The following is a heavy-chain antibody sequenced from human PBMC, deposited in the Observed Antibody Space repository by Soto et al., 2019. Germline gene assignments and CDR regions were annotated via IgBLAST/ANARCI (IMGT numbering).Heavy chain of an antibody. D-gene: IGHD3-16*02. V-gene: IGHV4-34*01. CDR2: INHSGST. CDR3: ARGAGYDYVWGSYRFHYYFDY. J-gene: IGHJ4*02. Sequence: SETLSLTCAVYGGSFSGYYWSWIRQPPGKGLEWIGEINHSGSTNYNPSLKSRVTISVDTSKNQFSLKLSSVTAADTAVYYCARGAGYDYVWGSYRFHYYFDYWGQGTLVTVPQ. CDR1: GGSFSGYY.